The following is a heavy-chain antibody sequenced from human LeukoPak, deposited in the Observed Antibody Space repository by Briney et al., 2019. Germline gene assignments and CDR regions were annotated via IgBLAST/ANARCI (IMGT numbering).Heavy chain of an antibody. CDR3: ARTYYDILTGYYQFDY. CDR1: GGSISSHY. J-gene: IGHJ4*02. V-gene: IGHV4-59*11. Sequence: PSETLSLTCTVSGGSISSHYWSWIRQPPGKGLEWIGYIYCSGSTNYNPSLKSRVTISVDTSKNQFSLKLSSVTAADTAVYYCARTYYDILTGYYQFDYWGQGTLVTVSS. CDR2: IYCSGST. D-gene: IGHD3-9*01.